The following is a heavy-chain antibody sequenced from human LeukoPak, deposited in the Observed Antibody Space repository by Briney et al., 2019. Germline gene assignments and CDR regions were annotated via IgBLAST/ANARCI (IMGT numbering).Heavy chain of an antibody. CDR2: ISSSGSTI. CDR1: GFTFSDYY. D-gene: IGHD3-10*01. J-gene: IGHJ4*02. V-gene: IGHV3-11*04. CDR3: AREMGITMVRGVGFDY. Sequence: GGSLRLSCAASGFTFSDYYMSWIRQAPGKGLEWVSYISSSGSTIYYADSVKGRFTISRDNAKNSLYLQMNSLRAEDTAVYYCAREMGITMVRGVGFDYWGQGTLVTVSS.